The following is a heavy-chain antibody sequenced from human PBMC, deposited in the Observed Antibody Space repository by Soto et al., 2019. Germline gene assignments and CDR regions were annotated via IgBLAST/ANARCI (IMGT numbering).Heavy chain of an antibody. CDR3: EKGPRIFGVVISFDFYYGMYV. V-gene: IGHV3-23*01. CDR1: GFTFSTSA. D-gene: IGHD3-3*02. Sequence: EVQLLESGGGLVQPGGSLRLSCAASGFTFSTSAMSWVRQAPGRGLEWVSALRGGGSSTYYTDSVKGRFTISRDNSKHTLYLQMNSLRADDKAVYYCEKGPRIFGVVISFDFYYGMYVWGQGTTVTVSS. J-gene: IGHJ6*02. CDR2: LRGGGSST.